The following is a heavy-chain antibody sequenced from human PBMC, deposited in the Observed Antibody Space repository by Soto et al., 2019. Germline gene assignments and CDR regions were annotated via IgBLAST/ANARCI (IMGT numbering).Heavy chain of an antibody. V-gene: IGHV4-4*02. CDR2: IYHSGST. CDR3: ARSPDSSGYYPRRYYYGMDV. Sequence: PSETLSLTCAVSGGSISSSNWWSWVRQPPGKGLEWIGEIYHSGSTNYNPSLKSRVTISVDKSKNQFPLKLSSVTAADTAVYYCARSPDSSGYYPRRYYYGMDVWGQGTTVTVSS. J-gene: IGHJ6*02. CDR1: GGSISSSNW. D-gene: IGHD3-22*01.